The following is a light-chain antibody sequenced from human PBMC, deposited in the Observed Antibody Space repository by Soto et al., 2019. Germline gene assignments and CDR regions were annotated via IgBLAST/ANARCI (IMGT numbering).Light chain of an antibody. J-gene: IGLJ3*02. V-gene: IGLV1-40*01. CDR2: GNK. CDR3: QSYDRSLSGFWV. CDR1: SSNIGAGYD. Sequence: QSALTQPPSVSGAPGQRVTISCTGSSSNIGAGYDVQWYQQVPGTAPKVVIYGNKNRPSGVADRFSGSKSGTSASLAITGVQAEDEADYYCQSYDRSLSGFWVFGGGTKLTVL.